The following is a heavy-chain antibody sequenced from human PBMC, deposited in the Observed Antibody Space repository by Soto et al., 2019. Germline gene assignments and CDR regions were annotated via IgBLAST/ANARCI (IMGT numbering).Heavy chain of an antibody. CDR2: ISAYNGNT. CDR3: ASDSRRQFYYDGMDV. V-gene: IGHV1-18*01. J-gene: IGHJ6*02. CDR1: GYTFTSYG. Sequence: QVQLVQSGAEVKKPGASVKVSCKASGYTFTSYGISWVRQAPGQGLEWMGWISAYNGNTNYAQKLQGRVTITTATTTSTAYMELRTRRSDDAAVYYCASDSRRQFYYDGMDVWGQGTTVTVSS. D-gene: IGHD6-13*01.